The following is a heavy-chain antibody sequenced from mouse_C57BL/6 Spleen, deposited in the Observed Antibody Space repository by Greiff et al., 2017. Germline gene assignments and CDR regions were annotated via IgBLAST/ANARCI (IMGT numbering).Heavy chain of an antibody. D-gene: IGHD2-1*01. CDR3: ARWNGNYVGDY. Sequence: QVQLQQSGPELVKPGASVKISCKASGYAFRSSWMNWVKQRPGKGLEWIGRIYPGDGDTNYNGKFKGKATLTADKSSSTAYMQLSSLTSEDSAVYFCARWNGNYVGDYWGQGTTLTVSS. V-gene: IGHV1-82*01. CDR2: IYPGDGDT. CDR1: GYAFRSSW. J-gene: IGHJ2*01.